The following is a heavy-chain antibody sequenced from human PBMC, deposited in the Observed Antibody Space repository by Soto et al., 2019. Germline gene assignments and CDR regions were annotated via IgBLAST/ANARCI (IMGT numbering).Heavy chain of an antibody. Sequence: QVQLVESGGGVVQPGRSLRLSCAASGFTFSSYAMHWVRQAPGKGLEWVAVISYDGSNKYYADSVKGRFTISRDNSKNTLYLQMNSLRAEDTAVYYCAREFHCSGGSCHRGFDYWGQGTLVTVSS. CDR3: AREFHCSGGSCHRGFDY. J-gene: IGHJ4*02. CDR2: ISYDGSNK. CDR1: GFTFSSYA. V-gene: IGHV3-30-3*01. D-gene: IGHD2-15*01.